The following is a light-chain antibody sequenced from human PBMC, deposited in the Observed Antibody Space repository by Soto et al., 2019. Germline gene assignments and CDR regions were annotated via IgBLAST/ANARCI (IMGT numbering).Light chain of an antibody. CDR3: QQHGSSPLT. V-gene: IGKV3-20*01. Sequence: EIVLTQSPGTLSLSPGERATVSCRASQSVSSSYLAWYQQKPGQAPRLLIYGASSRAAGIPDRFSGSGSGTDFTLTISRLEPEDFAVYYCQQHGSSPLTFGGGTKVDIK. J-gene: IGKJ4*01. CDR1: QSVSSSY. CDR2: GAS.